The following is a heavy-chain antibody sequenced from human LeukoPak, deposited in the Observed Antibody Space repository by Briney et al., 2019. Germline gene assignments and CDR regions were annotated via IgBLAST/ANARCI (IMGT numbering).Heavy chain of an antibody. CDR3: AKGKDIAATGTGPFDH. Sequence: PGGSLRLSCAASGFTFSSYEMSWVRQAAGRGREWVSAIRLGGGSTYHADSVKGRFTISRDNSKNTLYLQMSSLKAEDTAVYYCAKGKDIAATGTGPFDHWGQGTLVTVSS. D-gene: IGHD6-13*01. CDR1: GFTFSSYE. J-gene: IGHJ4*02. V-gene: IGHV3-23*01. CDR2: IRLGGGST.